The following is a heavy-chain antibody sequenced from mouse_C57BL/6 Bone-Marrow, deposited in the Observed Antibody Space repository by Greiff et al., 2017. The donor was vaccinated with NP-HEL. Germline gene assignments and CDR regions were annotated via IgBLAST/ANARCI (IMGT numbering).Heavy chain of an antibody. D-gene: IGHD1-1*01. CDR3: TRDNIYYYGRGFAY. Sequence: EVKLMESGEGLVKPGGSLKLSCAASGFTFSSYAMSWVRQTPEKRLEWVAYISSGGDYIYYADTVKGRFTISRDNARNTLYLQMSSLKSEDTAMYYCTRDNIYYYGRGFAYWGQGTLVTVSA. V-gene: IGHV5-9-1*02. J-gene: IGHJ3*01. CDR1: GFTFSSYA. CDR2: ISSGGDYI.